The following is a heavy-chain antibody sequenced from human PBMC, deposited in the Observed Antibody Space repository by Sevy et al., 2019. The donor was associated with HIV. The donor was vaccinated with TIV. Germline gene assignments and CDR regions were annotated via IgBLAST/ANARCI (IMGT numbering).Heavy chain of an antibody. CDR1: GFTFSSYD. J-gene: IGHJ6*03. CDR3: AGVEHAFGGDPYEYHSYMDV. Sequence: GGSLRLSCAASGFTFSSYDMHWVRQAPGKGLEWVAGISYNGKNTYYVDSVKGQFTISRDDSKNIVYLQVTGLRHEDTDVDHYAGVEHAFGGDPYEYHSYMDVWGQGTTVTVSS. V-gene: IGHV3-30*03. D-gene: IGHD3-16*01. CDR2: ISYNGKNT.